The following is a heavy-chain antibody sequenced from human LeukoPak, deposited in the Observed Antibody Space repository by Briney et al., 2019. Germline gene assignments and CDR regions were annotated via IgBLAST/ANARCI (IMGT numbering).Heavy chain of an antibody. V-gene: IGHV4-4*09. D-gene: IGHD2-2*01. J-gene: IGHJ6*02. CDR3: ARVMGSTRTEYYYYYGMDV. CDR2: IYTSGST. CDR1: GGSISSYY. Sequence: SETLSLTCTVSGGSISSYYWSWIRQPPGKGLEWIGYIYTSGSTNYNSSLKSRVTISVDTSKNQFSLKLSSVTAADTAVYYCARVMGSTRTEYYYYYGMDVWGQGTTVTVSS.